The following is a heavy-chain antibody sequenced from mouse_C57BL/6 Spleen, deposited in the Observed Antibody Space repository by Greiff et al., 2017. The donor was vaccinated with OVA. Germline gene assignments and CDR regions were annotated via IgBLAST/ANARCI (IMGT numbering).Heavy chain of an antibody. CDR3: ASRYYGNYGAMDY. CDR2: INPNYGTT. CDR1: GYSFTDYN. Sequence: EVQLQQSGPELVKPGASVKISCKASGYSFTDYNMNWVKQSNGKSLEWIGVINPNYGTTSYNQKFKGKATLTVDQSSSTAYMQLNILTSEDSAVYYTASRYYGNYGAMDYWGQGTSVTVSS. D-gene: IGHD2-1*01. V-gene: IGHV1-39*01. J-gene: IGHJ4*01.